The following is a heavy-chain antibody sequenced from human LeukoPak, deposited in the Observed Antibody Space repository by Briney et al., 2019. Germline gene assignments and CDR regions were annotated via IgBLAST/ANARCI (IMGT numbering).Heavy chain of an antibody. J-gene: IGHJ4*02. V-gene: IGHV3-23*01. CDR3: AKAYGSETYTFEY. Sequence: QPGGSLRLSCAASGFTFSSYAMTWVRQAPGKGLEWVSLISGSGGNTYYADSVKGRFTISRDNSKNTLYLQMNSLRAEDTAVYYCAKAYGSETYTFEYWGQGTLVTVSS. CDR2: ISGSGGNT. D-gene: IGHD3-10*01. CDR1: GFTFSSYA.